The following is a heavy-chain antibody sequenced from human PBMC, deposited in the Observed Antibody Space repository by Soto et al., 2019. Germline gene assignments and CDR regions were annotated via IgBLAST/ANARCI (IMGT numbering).Heavy chain of an antibody. V-gene: IGHV1-2*04. CDR1: GYTFTGYY. CDR3: ARESDCSSTSCYAYWFDP. D-gene: IGHD2-2*01. CDR2: INPNSGGT. Sequence: GASVKVSCKASGYTFTGYYMHWVRQAPGQGLEWMGWINPNSGGTNYAQKSQGWVTMTRDTSISTAYMELSRLRSDDTAVYYCARESDCSSTSCYAYWFDPWGQGTLVTVSS. J-gene: IGHJ5*02.